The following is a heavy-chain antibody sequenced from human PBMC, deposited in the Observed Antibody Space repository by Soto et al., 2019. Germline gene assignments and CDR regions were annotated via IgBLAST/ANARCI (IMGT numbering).Heavy chain of an antibody. CDR1: DRSLSSGGYY. V-gene: IGHV4-31*02. J-gene: IGHJ6*02. D-gene: IGHD4-4*01. CDR2: IYCSGST. Sequence: PSLTSTLSDRSLSSGGYYWSWIRQHPGKGLEWIGYIYCSGSTYYNPSLKSRVTISVDTCKNQFALKLSSVTAADTAVYYCASLSTTVTTMATAYYYYYYGKDVWVQGTTFTVSS. CDR3: ASLSTTVTTMATAYYYYYYGKDV.